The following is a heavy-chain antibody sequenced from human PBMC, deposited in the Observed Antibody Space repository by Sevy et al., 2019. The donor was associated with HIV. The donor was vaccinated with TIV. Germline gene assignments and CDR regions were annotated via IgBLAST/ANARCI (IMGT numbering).Heavy chain of an antibody. CDR2: IYHSGST. D-gene: IGHD3-16*01. J-gene: IGHJ4*02. V-gene: IGHV4-38-2*01. CDR1: GYSIISGYY. CDR3: ARQVVAFGNPAFVDY. Sequence: SETLSLTCGVSGYSIISGYYWGWIRQPPGKGLEWIGSIYHSGSTYYNPSLKSRVTISVDTSKNQFSLKLSSVTAADTAVYYCARQVVAFGNPAFVDYWGQGTLVTVSS.